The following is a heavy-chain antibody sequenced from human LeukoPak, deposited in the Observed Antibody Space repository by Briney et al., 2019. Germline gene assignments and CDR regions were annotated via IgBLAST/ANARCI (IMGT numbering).Heavy chain of an antibody. Sequence: SQTLSLTCAISGDSVSNNSAAWNWIRPSPSRGLEWLGRTYYRSKWYNDYAVSVKSRITINPDTSKNQFSLQLKSVTPDDTAVYYCARGAYGSYNWFDPWGQGALVTVSS. CDR2: TYYRSKWYN. J-gene: IGHJ5*02. CDR3: ARGAYGSYNWFDP. V-gene: IGHV6-1*01. D-gene: IGHD3-10*01. CDR1: GDSVSNNSAA.